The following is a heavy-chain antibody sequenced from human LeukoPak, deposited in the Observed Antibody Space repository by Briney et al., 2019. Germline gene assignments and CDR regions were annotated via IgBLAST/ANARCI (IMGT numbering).Heavy chain of an antibody. D-gene: IGHD6-13*01. J-gene: IGHJ3*02. CDR3: ARRGSSTTGDAFDI. CDR2: IYPVDSDT. CDR1: GYSFTSYW. Sequence: GESLKISCKGSGYSFTSYWIGGVRHMPGKGLEWMGIIYPVDSDTRYSPSFQGQVTISADKSISTEYLQWSRLKASDTAMYYCARRGSSTTGDAFDIWGQGTMVSVSS. V-gene: IGHV5-51*01.